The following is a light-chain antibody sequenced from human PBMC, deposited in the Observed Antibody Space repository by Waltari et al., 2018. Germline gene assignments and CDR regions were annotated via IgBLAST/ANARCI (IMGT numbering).Light chain of an antibody. CDR3: CSYAGSSILI. CDR1: STAVGSYKP. J-gene: IGLJ2*01. V-gene: IGLV2-23*01. CDR2: EGS. Sequence: QSALTQPASVSGSPGQSITISCTGTSTAVGSYKPVSWYQQHPGKAPKLMIYEGSKRPSGVSNRFSGSKSGNTASLTLSGLQAEDEADYYCCSYAGSSILIFGGGTKLTVL.